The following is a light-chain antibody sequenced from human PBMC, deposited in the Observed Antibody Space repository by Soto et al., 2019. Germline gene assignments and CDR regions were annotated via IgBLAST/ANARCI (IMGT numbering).Light chain of an antibody. V-gene: IGKV3-20*01. CDR3: QQYGSSPIT. CDR1: QSVRSNY. J-gene: IGKJ5*01. Sequence: EIVLTQSPGTLSLSPGERATLSCRASQSVRSNYLTWYQQKPGQAPRLLIYGASTRATGIPDRFSGSGSGTDFILTISRLEPEDFAVYYCQQYGSSPITFGQGTRLEIK. CDR2: GAS.